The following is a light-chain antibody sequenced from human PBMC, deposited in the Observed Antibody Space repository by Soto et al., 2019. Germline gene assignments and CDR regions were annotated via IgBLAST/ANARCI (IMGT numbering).Light chain of an antibody. V-gene: IGKV3-11*01. J-gene: IGKJ4*01. CDR3: QQRSNWPPGT. CDR2: DAS. CDR1: QSVKSS. Sequence: EVVLTQSPAILSLSPGERATLSCRASQSVKSSLAWYQQKPGQPPRLLIYDASHRATGIPARFSGSGSGTDFTLTISSLEPEDGAVYFCQQRSNWPPGTFGGGTKVQI.